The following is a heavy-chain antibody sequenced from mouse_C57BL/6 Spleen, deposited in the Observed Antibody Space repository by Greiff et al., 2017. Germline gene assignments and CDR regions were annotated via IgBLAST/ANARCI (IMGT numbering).Heavy chain of an antibody. Sequence: QVQLQQSGAELVKPGASVKLSCKASGYTFTSYWMHWVKQRPGQGLEWIGMIHPNSGSTNYNEKFKSKATLTVDKSSSTAYMQLSSLTSEDSAVYYCARYGDYGYPFAYWGQGTLVTVSA. D-gene: IGHD2-2*01. CDR1: GYTFTSYW. CDR3: ARYGDYGYPFAY. CDR2: IHPNSGST. J-gene: IGHJ3*01. V-gene: IGHV1-64*01.